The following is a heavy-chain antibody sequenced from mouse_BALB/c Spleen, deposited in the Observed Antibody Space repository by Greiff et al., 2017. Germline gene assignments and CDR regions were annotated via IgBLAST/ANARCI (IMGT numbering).Heavy chain of an antibody. CDR3: APFLLLGGFAY. CDR2: IDPENGNT. V-gene: IGHV14-1*02. Sequence: EVQLQESGAELVRPGASVKLSCKASGFNIKDYYMHWVKQRPEQGLEWIGWIDPENGNTIYDPKFQGKASITADTSSNTAYLQLSSLTSEDTAVYYCAPFLLLGGFAYWGQGTLVTVSA. D-gene: IGHD1-1*01. CDR1: GFNIKDYY. J-gene: IGHJ3*01.